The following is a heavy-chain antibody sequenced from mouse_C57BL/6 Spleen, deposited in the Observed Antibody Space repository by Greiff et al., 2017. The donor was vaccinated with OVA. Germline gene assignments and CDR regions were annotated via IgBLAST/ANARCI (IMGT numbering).Heavy chain of an antibody. Sequence: EVMLVESGGGLVKPGGSLKLSCAASGFTFSSYAMSWVRQTPEKRLEWVATISDGGSYTYYPDNVKGRFTISRDNAKNNLYLQMSHLKSEDTAMYYCARGGDSTTVVAFDYWGQGTTLTVSS. CDR3: ARGGDSTTVVAFDY. J-gene: IGHJ2*01. CDR1: GFTFSSYA. CDR2: ISDGGSYT. V-gene: IGHV5-4*03. D-gene: IGHD1-1*01.